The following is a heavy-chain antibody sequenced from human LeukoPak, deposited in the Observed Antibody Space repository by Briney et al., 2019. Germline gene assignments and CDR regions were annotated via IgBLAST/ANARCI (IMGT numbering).Heavy chain of an antibody. CDR3: ARFGPIVVVPAVAYYFDY. CDR1: GGSISNSNYY. Sequence: SETLSLTCTVSGGSISNSNYYWSWIRQHPGKGLEWIGYIYYSGSTYYNPSLKSRVTISVDTSKNQFSLKLSSVTAADTAVYYCARFGPIVVVPAVAYYFDYWGQGTLVTVSS. J-gene: IGHJ4*02. D-gene: IGHD2-2*01. V-gene: IGHV4-30-4*08. CDR2: IYYSGST.